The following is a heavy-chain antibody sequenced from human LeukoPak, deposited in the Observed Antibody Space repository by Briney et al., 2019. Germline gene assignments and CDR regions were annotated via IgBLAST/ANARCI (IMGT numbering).Heavy chain of an antibody. Sequence: GGSLRLSCAASGFTFSDYYMSWIRLAPGKGLEWVSYISSSGSIIYYADSVKGRFTISRDNAKNSLYLQMNSLRAEDTAVYYCARDVYCSSASCYTNHNWFDPWGQGTLVTVSS. CDR1: GFTFSDYY. CDR3: ARDVYCSSASCYTNHNWFDP. J-gene: IGHJ5*02. V-gene: IGHV3-11*01. D-gene: IGHD2-2*02. CDR2: ISSSGSII.